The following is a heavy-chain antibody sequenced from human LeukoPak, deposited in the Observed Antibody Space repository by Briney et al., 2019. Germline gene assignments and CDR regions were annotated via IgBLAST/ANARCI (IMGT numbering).Heavy chain of an antibody. CDR1: GYTFTSYG. CDR3: ARESGYQLLLGYYMDV. CDR2: IIPIFGTA. J-gene: IGHJ6*03. D-gene: IGHD2-2*01. V-gene: IGHV1-69*13. Sequence: SVKVSCKASGYTFTSYGISWVRQAPGQGLEWMGGIIPIFGTANYAQKFQGRVTITADESTSTAYMELSSLRSEDTAVYYCARESGYQLLLGYYMDVWGKGTTVTVSS.